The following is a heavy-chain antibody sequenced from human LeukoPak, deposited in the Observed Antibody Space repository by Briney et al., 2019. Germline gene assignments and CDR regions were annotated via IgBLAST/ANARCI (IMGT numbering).Heavy chain of an antibody. CDR2: MNPNSGNT. Sequence: ASVKVSCKASGYTFTGYYMHWVRQAPGQGLEWMGWMNPNSGNTGYAQKFQGRVTMTRNTSISTAYMGLSSLRSEDTAVYYCARGRWERRGGDWFDPWGQGTLVTVSS. CDR1: GYTFTGYY. V-gene: IGHV1-8*02. J-gene: IGHJ5*02. CDR3: ARGRWERRGGDWFDP. D-gene: IGHD2-21*01.